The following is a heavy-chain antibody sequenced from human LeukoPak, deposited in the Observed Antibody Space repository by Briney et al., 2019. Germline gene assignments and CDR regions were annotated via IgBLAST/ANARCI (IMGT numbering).Heavy chain of an antibody. CDR2: LSSTSRTK. Sequence: QAGGTLKLSCAGSGFTLCSYSMNWVRQAQGKGLEWGLYLSSTSRTKSHTEPVRVRFTIYRDNAKNSLDLQMNDLRADDTGMYYCARDPNYAGSGLYFVFWGQGALVTVSS. CDR1: GFTLCSYS. J-gene: IGHJ4*02. V-gene: IGHV3-48*04. CDR3: ARDPNYAGSGLYFVF. D-gene: IGHD3-10*01.